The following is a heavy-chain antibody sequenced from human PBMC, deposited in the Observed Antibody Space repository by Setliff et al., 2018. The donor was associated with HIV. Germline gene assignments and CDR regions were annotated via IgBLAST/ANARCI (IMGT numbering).Heavy chain of an antibody. Sequence: LRLSCAASGFTFSSYEINWVRRAPGKGLEWVSYISSSGRTIYYGDSVKGRFTISRDNAKNSLYLQMNSLRAEDTAVYYCARDRKAAMVGSDAFDIWGQGTMVTVSS. V-gene: IGHV3-48*03. CDR2: ISSSGRTI. D-gene: IGHD5-18*01. CDR1: GFTFSSYE. J-gene: IGHJ3*02. CDR3: ARDRKAAMVGSDAFDI.